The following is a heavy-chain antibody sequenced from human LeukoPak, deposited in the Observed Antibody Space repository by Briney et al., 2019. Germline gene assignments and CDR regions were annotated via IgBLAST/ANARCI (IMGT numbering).Heavy chain of an antibody. V-gene: IGHV3-48*04. J-gene: IGHJ4*02. D-gene: IGHD3-22*01. CDR1: GFTFSSYS. Sequence: GGSLRLSCAASGFTFSSYSMNWVRQAPGKGLEWVSYISSNGSTIYYADSVKGRFTISRDNAKKSLYLQMNSLRAEDTAVYYCVRDRGWLSNPGYFDYWGRGTLVTVSS. CDR2: ISSNGSTI. CDR3: VRDRGWLSNPGYFDY.